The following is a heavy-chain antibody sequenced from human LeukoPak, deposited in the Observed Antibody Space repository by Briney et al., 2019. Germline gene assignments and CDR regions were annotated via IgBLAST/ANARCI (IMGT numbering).Heavy chain of an antibody. V-gene: IGHV1-69*04. J-gene: IGHJ4*02. CDR2: IIPIFGIA. CDR3: ARGSYHQPSEYFDY. D-gene: IGHD1-26*01. CDR1: GGTFLTYA. Sequence: ASVKVSCKASGGTFLTYAISWVRQAPGQGLEWMGRIIPIFGIANYAQKFQGRVTITADKSTSTAYMELSSLRSEDTAVYYCARGSYHQPSEYFDYWGQGTLVTVSS.